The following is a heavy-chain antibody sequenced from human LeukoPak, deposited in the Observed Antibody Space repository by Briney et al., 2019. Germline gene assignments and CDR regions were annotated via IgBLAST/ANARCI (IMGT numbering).Heavy chain of an antibody. V-gene: IGHV4-31*03. CDR3: ARFPYYYDSSGYYWFDP. Sequence: SETLSLTCTVSGGSISSGGYYWSWIRQHPGKGLEWIGYIYYSGSTYYNPSLKSRVTISVDTSKNQFPLKLSSVTAADTAVYYCARFPYYYDSSGYYWFDPWGQGTLVTVSS. J-gene: IGHJ5*02. CDR2: IYYSGST. CDR1: GGSISSGGYY. D-gene: IGHD3-22*01.